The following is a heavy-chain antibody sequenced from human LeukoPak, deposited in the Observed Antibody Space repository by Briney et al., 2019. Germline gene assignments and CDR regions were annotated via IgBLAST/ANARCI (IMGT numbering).Heavy chain of an antibody. D-gene: IGHD3-3*01. CDR3: ARGPSHDFWSGYWMAFDY. Sequence: SETLSLTCTVSGGSISSGSYYWSWIRQPAGKGLEWIGRIYTSGSTNYNPSLKSRVTISVDTSKNQFSLKLSSVTAADTAVYYCARGPSHDFWSGYWMAFDYWGQGTLVTVSS. J-gene: IGHJ4*02. V-gene: IGHV4-61*02. CDR2: IYTSGST. CDR1: GGSISSGSYY.